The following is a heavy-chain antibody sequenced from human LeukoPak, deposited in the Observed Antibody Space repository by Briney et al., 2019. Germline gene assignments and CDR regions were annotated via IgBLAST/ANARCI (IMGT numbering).Heavy chain of an antibody. CDR2: INPNSGGT. V-gene: IGHV1-2*02. Sequence: ASVKVSCKASGYTFTGYYMHWVRQAPGHGLEWMGWINPNSGGTNYAQKFQGRVTMTRDTSISTAYMELSRLRSDDTAAYYCARGRRWGSYFLYWGQGTLVTVSS. CDR1: GYTFTGYY. D-gene: IGHD4-23*01. J-gene: IGHJ4*02. CDR3: ARGRRWGSYFLY.